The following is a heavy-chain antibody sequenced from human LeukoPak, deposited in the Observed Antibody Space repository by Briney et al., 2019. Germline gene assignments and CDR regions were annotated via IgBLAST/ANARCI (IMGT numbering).Heavy chain of an antibody. D-gene: IGHD1-26*01. CDR3: ARGAYSGSYSLYDY. CDR1: GFTFSTYT. J-gene: IGHJ4*02. CDR2: ISSSSGYI. Sequence: GGSLRLSCAASGFTFSTYTMNWVRQAPGKGLEWVSSISSSSGYIYYADSVKGRFTISRDNAKDSLYLQMNSLRAEDTVMYYCARGAYSGSYSLYDYWGQGTMVTVSS. V-gene: IGHV3-21*01.